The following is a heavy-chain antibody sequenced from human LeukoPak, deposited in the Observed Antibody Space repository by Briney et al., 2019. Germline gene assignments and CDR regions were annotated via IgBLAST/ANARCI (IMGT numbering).Heavy chain of an antibody. Sequence: GGSLRLSCAASGFTFDDYAMHWVRQAPGKGLEWVSGISWNSGSIGYADSVKGRFTISRDNAKNSLYLQMNSLRAEDTALYYCAKDIERRDGYNYVDDAFDIWGQGTMVTVSS. CDR3: AKDIERRDGYNYVDDAFDI. V-gene: IGHV3-9*01. CDR1: GFTFDDYA. D-gene: IGHD5-24*01. J-gene: IGHJ3*02. CDR2: ISWNSGSI.